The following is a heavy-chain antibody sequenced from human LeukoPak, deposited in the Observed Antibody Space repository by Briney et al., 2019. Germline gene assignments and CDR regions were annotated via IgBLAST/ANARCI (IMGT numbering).Heavy chain of an antibody. CDR2: ISSSGNTI. D-gene: IGHD1-26*01. V-gene: IGHV3-11*01. CDR3: ARQIVRAYYFDY. J-gene: IGHJ4*02. CDR1: GFSFSDYY. Sequence: PGGSLRLSCAASGFSFSDYYMSWIRQAPGEGLEWVSYISSSGNTIYYADSVKGRFTISRDNADNSVYLQMSSLRAEDTAVYYCARQIVRAYYFDYWGQGSLVTVSS.